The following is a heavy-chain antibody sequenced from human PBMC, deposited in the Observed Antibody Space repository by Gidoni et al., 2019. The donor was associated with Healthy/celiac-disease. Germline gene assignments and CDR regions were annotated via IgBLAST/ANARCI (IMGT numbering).Heavy chain of an antibody. CDR2: ISYDGSNK. CDR1: SSYA. D-gene: IGHD2-15*01. Sequence: SSYAMHWVRQAPGKGLEWVAVISYDGSNKYYADSVKGRFTISRDNSKNTLYLQMNSLRAEDTAVYYCAGNIVVVVAATRGVPDYWGQGTLVTVSS. J-gene: IGHJ4*02. V-gene: IGHV3-30-3*01. CDR3: AGNIVVVVAATRGVPDY.